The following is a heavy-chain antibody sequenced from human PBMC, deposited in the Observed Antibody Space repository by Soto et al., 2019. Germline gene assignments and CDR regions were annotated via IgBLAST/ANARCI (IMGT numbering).Heavy chain of an antibody. V-gene: IGHV1-3*01. Sequence: QVQLVQSGAEVKKPGASVKVSCKASGYTFTTYPIHWVRQAPGQGLEWMGWINPGNGDRVYLQKFQGRVTVTRDTSASTANLELSSLISEDTAVYYCARKDYYRSGIYYFDSWGQGTLVTVSS. J-gene: IGHJ4*02. CDR1: GYTFTTYP. CDR3: ARKDYYRSGIYYFDS. CDR2: INPGNGDR. D-gene: IGHD3-10*01.